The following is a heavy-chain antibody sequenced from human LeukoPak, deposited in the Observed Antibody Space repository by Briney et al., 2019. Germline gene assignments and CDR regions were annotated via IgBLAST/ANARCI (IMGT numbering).Heavy chain of an antibody. CDR2: ISGSGGST. Sequence: GGSLRLSCAASGFTFSSYAMSWVRQAPGKGLELVSAISGSGGSTYYADSVKGRFTISRDNSKNTLYLQMNSLRAEDTAVYYCAKGLRDYDFWSGDLYYFDYWGQGTLVTVSS. CDR3: AKGLRDYDFWSGDLYYFDY. CDR1: GFTFSSYA. V-gene: IGHV3-23*01. J-gene: IGHJ4*02. D-gene: IGHD3-3*01.